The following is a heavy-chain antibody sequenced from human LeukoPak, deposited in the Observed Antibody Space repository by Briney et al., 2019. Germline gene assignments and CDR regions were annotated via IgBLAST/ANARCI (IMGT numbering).Heavy chain of an antibody. CDR2: IYTSGNT. D-gene: IGHD3-10*01. J-gene: IGHJ4*02. V-gene: IGHV4-61*02. CDR3: ASRYGSGSYTFDY. CDR1: GASVNSGNYY. Sequence: SETLSLTCTVSGASVNSGNYYWTWIRQPAGKRLEWIGRIYTSGNTNYNPSLKSRVTISVDTSKNQFSLKLSSVTAADTAVYYCASRYGSGSYTFDYWGQGTLVTVSS.